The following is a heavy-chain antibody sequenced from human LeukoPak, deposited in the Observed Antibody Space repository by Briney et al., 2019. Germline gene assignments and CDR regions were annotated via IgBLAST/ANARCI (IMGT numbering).Heavy chain of an antibody. CDR2: IIPIFGTA. V-gene: IGHV1-69*05. J-gene: IGHJ5*02. D-gene: IGHD6-13*01. CDR3: AREDTAAGTSWFDP. Sequence: SVKVSCKASGGTFSSYAISWVRQAPGQGLEWMGGIIPIFGTANYAQKFQGRVTITTDESTSTAYMELSSLRPEDTAVYYCAREDTAAGTSWFDPWGQGTLVTVSS. CDR1: GGTFSSYA.